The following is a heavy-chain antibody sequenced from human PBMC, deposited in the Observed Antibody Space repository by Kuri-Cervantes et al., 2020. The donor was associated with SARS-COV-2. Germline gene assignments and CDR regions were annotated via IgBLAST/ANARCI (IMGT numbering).Heavy chain of an antibody. CDR1: DGSISNYY. Sequence: GSLRLSCTVSDGSISNYYWSWIRQPPGKGLGWIGYIYHSGSTNYNPSLNSRVTISIDTSKNQLALRLSTVTAADTAVYYCARGGTYYYDRSGFDWFDPWGQGTLVTVSS. J-gene: IGHJ5*02. CDR3: ARGGTYYYDRSGFDWFDP. CDR2: IYHSGST. D-gene: IGHD3-22*01. V-gene: IGHV4-59*01.